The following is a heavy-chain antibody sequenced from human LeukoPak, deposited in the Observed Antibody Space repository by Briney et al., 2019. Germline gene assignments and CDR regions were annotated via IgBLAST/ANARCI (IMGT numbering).Heavy chain of an antibody. CDR1: GFTVSSNY. Sequence: GGSLRLSCAASGFTVSSNYMSWVRQAPGKGLEWVSVIYSGGSTYYADSVKGRFTISRDNSKNTLYLQMNSLRAEDAAVYYCASSKSGWLKHGSWYYFDYWGQGTLVTVSS. D-gene: IGHD1-26*01. V-gene: IGHV3-53*01. CDR2: IYSGGST. CDR3: ASSKSGWLKHGSWYYFDY. J-gene: IGHJ4*02.